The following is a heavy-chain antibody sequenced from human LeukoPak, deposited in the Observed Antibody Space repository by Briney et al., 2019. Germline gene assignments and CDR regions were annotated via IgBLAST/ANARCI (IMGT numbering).Heavy chain of an antibody. V-gene: IGHV3-30*18. CDR2: ISYDGSNK. D-gene: IGHD3-10*01. J-gene: IGHJ6*02. Sequence: GGSLRLSCAASGFTFSSYGMHWVRQAPGKGLEWVAVISYDGSNKYYADSVKGRFTISRDNSKNTLYLQMNSLRAEDTAVYYCAKDYGSGSYNYYGMDVWGQGTTVTVSS. CDR1: GFTFSSYG. CDR3: AKDYGSGSYNYYGMDV.